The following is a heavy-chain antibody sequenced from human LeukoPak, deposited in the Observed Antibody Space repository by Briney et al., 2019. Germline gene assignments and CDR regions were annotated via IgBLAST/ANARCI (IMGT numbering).Heavy chain of an antibody. CDR2: IKQDGSEK. Sequence: GGSLRLSCAASGFTFSSYWMSWVRQAPGKGLEWVANIKQDGSEKFYVDSVKGPFTISRDNAKNSLYLQMNSLRAEDTAVYYCAREKRYAPNFDYWGQGTLVTVSS. V-gene: IGHV3-7*01. CDR1: GFTFSSYW. CDR3: AREKRYAPNFDY. D-gene: IGHD3-9*01. J-gene: IGHJ4*02.